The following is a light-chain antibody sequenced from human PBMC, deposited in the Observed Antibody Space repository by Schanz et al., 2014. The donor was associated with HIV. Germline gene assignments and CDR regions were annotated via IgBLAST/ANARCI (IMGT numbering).Light chain of an antibody. Sequence: AIRMTQSPSSFSASTGDRVNLTCRASQDISSYLAWYQQKPGKAPDLLIYASSTLHSGVPSRFSGSGYGTDFTLTINCLQSEDFATYYCQQYYSYPRTFGQGTKGAIK. CDR3: QQYYSYPRT. J-gene: IGKJ1*01. CDR1: QDISSY. CDR2: ASS. V-gene: IGKV1-8*01.